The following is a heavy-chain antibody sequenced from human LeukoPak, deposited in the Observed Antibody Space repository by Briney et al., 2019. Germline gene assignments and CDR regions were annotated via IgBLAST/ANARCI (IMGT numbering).Heavy chain of an antibody. D-gene: IGHD6-13*01. CDR2: IYYSGST. CDR3: ARYSSSWSGFDY. V-gene: IGHV4-59*12. CDR1: GGSISSYY. J-gene: IGHJ4*02. Sequence: PSETLSLTCTVSGGSISSYYWSWIRQPPGKGLEWIGYIYYSGSTYYNPSLKSRVTISVDTSKNQFSLKLSSVTAADTAVYYCARYSSSWSGFDYWGQGTLVTVSS.